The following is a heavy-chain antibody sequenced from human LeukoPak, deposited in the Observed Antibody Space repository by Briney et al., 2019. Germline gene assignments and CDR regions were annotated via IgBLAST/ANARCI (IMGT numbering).Heavy chain of an antibody. V-gene: IGHV1-69*04. Sequence: ASVKVSCKASGGTFSSYTISWVRQAPGQGLEWMGRIIPILGIANYAQKFQGRVTITADESTSTAYMELSSLRSEDTAVYYCARDCSGGSCYFDYWGQGTLVTVSS. J-gene: IGHJ4*02. CDR3: ARDCSGGSCYFDY. CDR1: GGTFSSYT. D-gene: IGHD2-15*01. CDR2: IIPILGIA.